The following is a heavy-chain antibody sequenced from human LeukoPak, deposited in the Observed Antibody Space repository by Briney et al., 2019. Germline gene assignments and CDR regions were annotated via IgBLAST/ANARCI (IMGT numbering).Heavy chain of an antibody. CDR2: INHSGST. CDR1: GGSFSGYY. CDR3: ARDQELSVVRAHYYYYGMDV. J-gene: IGHJ6*02. D-gene: IGHD3-10*01. V-gene: IGHV4-34*01. Sequence: SETLSLTCAVYGGSFSGYYWSWIRQPPGKGLEWIGEINHSGSTNYNPSLKSRVTISVDTSKNQFSLKLSSVTAADTAVYYCARDQELSVVRAHYYYYGMDVWGQGTTVTVSS.